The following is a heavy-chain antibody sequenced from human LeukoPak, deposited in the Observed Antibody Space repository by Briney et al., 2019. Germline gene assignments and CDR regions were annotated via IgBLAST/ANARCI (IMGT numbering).Heavy chain of an antibody. J-gene: IGHJ3*02. CDR2: INPNSGGT. CDR1: GYTFTGYF. V-gene: IGHV1-2*02. CDR3: ARVSSAGGAFDI. Sequence: GASVKVSCKASGYTFTGYFLHWVRQAPGQGLEWMGWINPNSGGTNYAQKFQGRVTMTRDTSISAAYMDLSSLRFDDTAVYYCARVSSAGGAFDIWGQGTMVTVSS. D-gene: IGHD3-16*02.